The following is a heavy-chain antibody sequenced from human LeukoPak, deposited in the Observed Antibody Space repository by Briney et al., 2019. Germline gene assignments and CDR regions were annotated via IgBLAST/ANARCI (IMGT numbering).Heavy chain of an antibody. CDR3: ARDRSSGWYVVDY. CDR1: GGSISSSDYY. CDR2: IYTSGST. Sequence: PSETLSLTCTVSGGSISSSDYYWSWIRQPAGKGLEWIGRIYTSGSTNYNPSLKSRVTMSIDTSKNQFSLKLSSVTAADTAVYYCARDRSSGWYVVDYWGQGTLVTVSS. V-gene: IGHV4-61*02. J-gene: IGHJ4*02. D-gene: IGHD6-19*01.